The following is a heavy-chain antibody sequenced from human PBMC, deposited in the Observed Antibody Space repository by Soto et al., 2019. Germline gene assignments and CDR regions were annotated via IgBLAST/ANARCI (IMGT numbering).Heavy chain of an antibody. D-gene: IGHD3-16*01. CDR3: ARDVMITFGGAPPHFDY. Sequence: PGGSLRLSCAASGFTFSSYSMNWVRQAPGKGLEWVSSISSSSSYIYYADSVKGRFTISRDNAKNSLYLQMNSLRAEDTAVYYYARDVMITFGGAPPHFDYWGQGTLVTVSS. V-gene: IGHV3-21*01. J-gene: IGHJ4*02. CDR1: GFTFSSYS. CDR2: ISSSSSYI.